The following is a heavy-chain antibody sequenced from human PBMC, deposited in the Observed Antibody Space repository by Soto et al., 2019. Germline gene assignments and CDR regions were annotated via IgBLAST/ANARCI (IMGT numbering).Heavy chain of an antibody. CDR1: GYSFTSYW. CDR3: SRHLHKGYYGSGSSNWFDP. V-gene: IGHV5-10-1*01. Sequence: PGESLKISCKGSGYSFTSYWISWVRQMPGKGMEWMVRIDPSDSYTNYSPSFQGHVTISADKSISTAYLQWSSLKASDTAMYYCSRHLHKGYYGSGSSNWFDPWGQGTLVTVSS. J-gene: IGHJ5*02. CDR2: IDPSDSYT. D-gene: IGHD3-10*01.